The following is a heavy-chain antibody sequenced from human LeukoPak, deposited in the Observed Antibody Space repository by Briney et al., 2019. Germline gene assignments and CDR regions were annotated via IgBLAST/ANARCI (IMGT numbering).Heavy chain of an antibody. CDR3: ATLKSWYGEGCFDC. CDR2: IYPDGRT. CDR1: GFTVSSNY. J-gene: IGHJ4*02. D-gene: IGHD6-13*01. Sequence: TGGSPRLSCAASGFTVSSNYMSWVRQAPGKGLDWVSVIYPDGRTYYTESVKGRFTISRDSSENSLFLQMNSLRAEDTAVYYCATLKSWYGEGCFDCWPQGTLVTVSS. V-gene: IGHV3-53*01.